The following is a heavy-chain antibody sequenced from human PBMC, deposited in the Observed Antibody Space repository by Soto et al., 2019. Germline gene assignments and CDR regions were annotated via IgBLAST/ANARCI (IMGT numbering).Heavy chain of an antibody. Sequence: EVQVLESGGGLVQPGGSLRLSCAASGFTVSSYAMTWVRQAPGKGLEWVSVISSSDGDTYYADSVKGRFTISRDNSKNTLFLQMNSLRAEDTALYYCARGRWDRSGWYFDSWGQGTLVTVSS. CDR3: ARGRWDRSGWYFDS. J-gene: IGHJ4*02. CDR1: GFTVSSYA. CDR2: ISSSDGDT. D-gene: IGHD6-19*01. V-gene: IGHV3-23*01.